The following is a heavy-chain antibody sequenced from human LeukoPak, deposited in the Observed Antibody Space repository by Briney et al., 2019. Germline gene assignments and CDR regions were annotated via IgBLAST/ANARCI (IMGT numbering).Heavy chain of an antibody. J-gene: IGHJ6*02. CDR1: GFTFSNAW. CDR2: IKSKTDGGTT. D-gene: IGHD3-10*01. V-gene: IGHV3-15*07. CDR3: TILYGSGTYYYYGMDV. Sequence: GGSLRLSCAASGFTFSNAWMNWVRQAPGKGLEWVGRIKSKTDGGTTDYAAPVKGRFTISRDDSKNTLYLQMNSLKTEDTAVYYCTILYGSGTYYYYGMDVWGQGTTVTVSS.